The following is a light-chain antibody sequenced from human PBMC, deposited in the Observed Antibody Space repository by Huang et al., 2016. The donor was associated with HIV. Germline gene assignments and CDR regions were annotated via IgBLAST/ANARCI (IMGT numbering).Light chain of an antibody. CDR2: GAS. CDR1: QSVTSS. V-gene: IGKV3-15*01. Sequence: EIVMTQSPATLSVSPGERATLSCRASQSVTSSLAWYQQKPGQAPRLLIYGASTRATGIPARFSGSGAVTEFTLTISSLQSEDFAVYYCQRYDNWPKFTFGPGTKVDIK. J-gene: IGKJ3*01. CDR3: QRYDNWPKFT.